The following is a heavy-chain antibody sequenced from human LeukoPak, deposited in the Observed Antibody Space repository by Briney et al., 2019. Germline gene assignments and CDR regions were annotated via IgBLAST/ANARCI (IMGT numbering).Heavy chain of an antibody. Sequence: GGSLRLSCAASGFTFSSYSMNWVRQAPGKGLEWVSYISSSSSTIYYADSVKGRFTISRDNAKNTLYLQMNSLRAEDTAVYYCARDRLGERAFDIWGQGTVVTVSS. J-gene: IGHJ3*02. V-gene: IGHV3-48*04. CDR1: GFTFSSYS. CDR2: ISSSSSTI. D-gene: IGHD1-26*01. CDR3: ARDRLGERAFDI.